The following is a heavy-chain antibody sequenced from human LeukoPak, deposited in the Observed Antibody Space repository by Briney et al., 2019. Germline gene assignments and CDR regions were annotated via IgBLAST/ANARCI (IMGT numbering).Heavy chain of an antibody. CDR1: GYTFTSYG. V-gene: IGHV1-8*02. CDR2: MNPNSGNT. D-gene: IGHD3-10*01. J-gene: IGHJ4*02. Sequence: ASVKVFCKASGYTFTSYGISWVRQAPGQGLEWMGWMNPNSGNTGYAQKFQGRVTMTRNTSISTAYMELSSLRSEDTAVYYCARVYGSGSYSCPHWGQGTLVTVSS. CDR3: ARVYGSGSYSCPH.